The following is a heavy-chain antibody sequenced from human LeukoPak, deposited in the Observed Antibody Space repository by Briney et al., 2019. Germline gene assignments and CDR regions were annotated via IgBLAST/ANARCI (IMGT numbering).Heavy chain of an antibody. J-gene: IGHJ5*02. D-gene: IGHD2-8*01. V-gene: IGHV1-2*02. CDR1: GYTFTGYY. Sequence: SVKLSCKASGYTFTGYYMHWVRQAPGQGLEWMGWINPNSGGTNYAQKFQGRVTMTRDTSISTAYMELSRLRSDDTAVYYCARSKMYQAWFDPWGQGTMVTVSS. CDR3: ARSKMYQAWFDP. CDR2: INPNSGGT.